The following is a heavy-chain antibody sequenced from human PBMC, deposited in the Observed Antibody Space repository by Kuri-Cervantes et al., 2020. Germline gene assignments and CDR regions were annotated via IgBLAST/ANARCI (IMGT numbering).Heavy chain of an antibody. Sequence: SLKISCAASGFTFSSYEMNWVRQAPGKGLEWVSGISWNSGSIGYADSVKGRFTISRDNAKNSLYLQMNSLRAEDTALYYCAKGRNSGYGFDAFDIWGQGTMVTVSS. V-gene: IGHV3-9*01. CDR2: ISWNSGSI. D-gene: IGHD5-12*01. CDR1: GFTFSSYE. CDR3: AKGRNSGYGFDAFDI. J-gene: IGHJ3*02.